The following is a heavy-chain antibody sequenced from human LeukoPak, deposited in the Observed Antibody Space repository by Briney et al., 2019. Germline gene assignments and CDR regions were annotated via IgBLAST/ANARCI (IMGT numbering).Heavy chain of an antibody. CDR2: ISYDGNNN. V-gene: IGHV3-30-3*01. J-gene: IGHJ6*02. Sequence: GGSLRLSCAAPGFTFSSFAVHWVGQAPGKWLHWMALISYDGNNNYYADSVRGRFTISRDNSKNTVNLQVNSLRPEDTAVYYCAREQLYSGYYGLDVSGQGTTLTVSS. D-gene: IGHD2-21*01. CDR3: AREQLYSGYYGLDV. CDR1: GFTFSSFA.